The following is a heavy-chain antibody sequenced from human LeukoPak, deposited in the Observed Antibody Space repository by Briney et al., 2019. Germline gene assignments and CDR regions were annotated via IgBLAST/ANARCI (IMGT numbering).Heavy chain of an antibody. V-gene: IGHV1-2*02. CDR2: INPNSGGT. CDR3: ARDPSSGYDPFDY. J-gene: IGHJ4*01. D-gene: IGHD5-12*01. Sequence: GASVKVSCKASGYTFTGYYMHWVRQAPGQGLGWMGWINPNSGGTNYAQKFQGRVTMTRDTSISTAYMELSRLRSDDTAVYYCARDPSSGYDPFDYWGQGTLVIVSS. CDR1: GYTFTGYY.